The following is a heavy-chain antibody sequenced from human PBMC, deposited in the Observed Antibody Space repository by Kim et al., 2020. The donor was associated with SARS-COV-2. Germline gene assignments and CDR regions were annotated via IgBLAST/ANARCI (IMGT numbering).Heavy chain of an antibody. D-gene: IGHD3-22*01. J-gene: IGHJ5*02. V-gene: IGHV4-34*01. Sequence: NPSLKSRVTISVDTSKNQFSLKLSSVTAADTAVYYCARGVPYYRGSWFDPWGQGTLVTVSS. CDR3: ARGVPYYRGSWFDP.